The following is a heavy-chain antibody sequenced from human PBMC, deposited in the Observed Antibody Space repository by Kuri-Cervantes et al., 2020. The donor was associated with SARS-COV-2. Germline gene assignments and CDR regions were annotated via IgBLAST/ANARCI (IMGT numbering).Heavy chain of an antibody. CDR1: GFTFSDYY. CDR3: TRDVSLLLWRYYFDY. D-gene: IGHD2-15*01. CDR2: ISSSSSYT. V-gene: IGHV3-11*06. Sequence: GESLKISCAASGFTFSDYYMSWIRQAPGKGLEWVSYISSSSSYTNYADSVKGRFTISRDNAKNSLYLQMNSLRAEDTAVYYCTRDVSLLLWRYYFDYWGQGALVTVSS. J-gene: IGHJ4*02.